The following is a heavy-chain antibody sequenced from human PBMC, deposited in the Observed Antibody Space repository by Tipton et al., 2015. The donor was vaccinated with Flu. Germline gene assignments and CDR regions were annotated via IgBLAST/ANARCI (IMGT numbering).Heavy chain of an antibody. Sequence: TLSLTCTVSGGSINSGSYYWSWIRQPAGQGLQWIGSIFYSGSVYYNPSLYRRLTISVDTSTNQFSLNVDSVTAADTAVYYCARHHSAAPGKPLDYWGQGTLVTISS. V-gene: IGHV4-39*01. CDR1: GGSINSGSYY. J-gene: IGHJ4*02. D-gene: IGHD1-14*01. CDR3: ARHHSAAPGKPLDY. CDR2: IFYSGSV.